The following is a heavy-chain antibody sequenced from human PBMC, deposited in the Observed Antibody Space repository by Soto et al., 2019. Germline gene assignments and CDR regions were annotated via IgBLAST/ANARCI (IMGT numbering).Heavy chain of an antibody. CDR1: GFTFSSYA. Sequence: GGSLRLSCAASGFTFSSYARIWVRQAPGKGLEWVSAISSSGGSTYYADSVRGRFTISRDNSKKTLYLQMSRLRTEDTAVYYCANCPTLYAPTYNWFDPWGQGTLVTVS. J-gene: IGHJ5*02. CDR2: ISSSGGST. CDR3: ANCPTLYAPTYNWFDP. V-gene: IGHV3-23*01. D-gene: IGHD2-2*01.